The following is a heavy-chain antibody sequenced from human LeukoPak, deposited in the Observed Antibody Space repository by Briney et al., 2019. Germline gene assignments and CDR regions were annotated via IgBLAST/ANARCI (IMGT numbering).Heavy chain of an antibody. CDR1: GFTFSSYT. CDR3: AKDGGLWVSAHWGDS. Sequence: GGSLRLSCTASGFTFSSYTMSWVRQGPGKGLKWVSTITTGGPNTYYADSVKGRFTVSRDDSKNTLYLQMNSLRAEDTAVYYCAKDGGLWVSAHWGDSWGRGTLVTVSS. CDR2: ITTGGPNT. D-gene: IGHD7-27*01. V-gene: IGHV3-23*01. J-gene: IGHJ4*02.